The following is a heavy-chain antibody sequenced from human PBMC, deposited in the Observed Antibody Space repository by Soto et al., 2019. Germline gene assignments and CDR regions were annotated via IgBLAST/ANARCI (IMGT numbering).Heavy chain of an antibody. CDR1: GYTFTSYG. CDR2: ISAYNGNT. CDR3: ARDGTLTGYYINLPFDY. V-gene: IGHV1-18*01. D-gene: IGHD3-9*01. J-gene: IGHJ4*02. Sequence: ASVKVSCKASGYTFTSYGISWVRQAPGQGLEWMGWISAYNGNTNYAQKHQGRVTMTTDTSTSTAYMELRSLRSDDTAVYYCARDGTLTGYYINLPFDYWGQGTLVTVSS.